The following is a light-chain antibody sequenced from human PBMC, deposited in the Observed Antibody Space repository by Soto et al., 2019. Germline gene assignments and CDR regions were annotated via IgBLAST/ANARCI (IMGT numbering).Light chain of an antibody. CDR3: QQYGTSXRT. V-gene: IGKV3-20*01. CDR1: QTISSSY. CDR2: GAS. J-gene: IGKJ1*01. Sequence: EIVLTQSPGTLSLSPGERATLSCRASQTISSSYLAWYQHKPGQAPRLLIYGASSRATGIPDRFSGSGSGTEFTLTISRLEPEDFAVYYCQQYGTSXRTFGKGTKV.